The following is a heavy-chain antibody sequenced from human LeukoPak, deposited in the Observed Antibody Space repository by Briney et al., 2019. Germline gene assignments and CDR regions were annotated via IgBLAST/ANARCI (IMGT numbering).Heavy chain of an antibody. Sequence: SETLSLTCTVSGGSISSYYWSWIRQPPGKGLEWIGYIYYSGSTNYNPSLKSRVTISVDTSKNQFSLKLSSVTAADTAVYYCARFSEGSYFPEDDAFDIWGQGTMVTVSS. CDR1: GGSISSYY. V-gene: IGHV4-59*01. CDR2: IYYSGST. D-gene: IGHD1-26*01. CDR3: ARFSEGSYFPEDDAFDI. J-gene: IGHJ3*02.